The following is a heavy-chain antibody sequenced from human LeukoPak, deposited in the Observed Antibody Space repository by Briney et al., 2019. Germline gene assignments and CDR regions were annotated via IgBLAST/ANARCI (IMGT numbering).Heavy chain of an antibody. CDR2: IYPGDSDT. CDR1: GSIFTSYW. J-gene: IGHJ5*02. CDR3: ARTAQYCSGGSCYYNWFDP. V-gene: IGHV5-51*01. D-gene: IGHD2-15*01. Sequence: GASLKISCEGSGSIFTSYWIGWVRQLRGKGLEWVGIIYPGDSDTRYSPSFQGQVTISADKSISTAYLQWSSLKASDTAMYYCARTAQYCSGGSCYYNWFDPWGQGTLVTVSS.